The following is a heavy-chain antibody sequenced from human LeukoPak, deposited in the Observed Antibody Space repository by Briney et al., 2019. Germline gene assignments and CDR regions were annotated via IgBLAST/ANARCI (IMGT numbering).Heavy chain of an antibody. D-gene: IGHD6-13*01. J-gene: IGHJ4*02. CDR2: IKQDGSEK. V-gene: IGHV3-7*04. CDR3: ARANGYFDY. CDR1: GFTFSSYE. Sequence: PGGSLRLSCAASGFTFSSYEMNWVRQAPGKGLEWVANIKQDGSEKYYVDSVKGRFTISRDNAKNSLYLQMNSLRAEDTAVYYCARANGYFDYWGQGTLVTVSS.